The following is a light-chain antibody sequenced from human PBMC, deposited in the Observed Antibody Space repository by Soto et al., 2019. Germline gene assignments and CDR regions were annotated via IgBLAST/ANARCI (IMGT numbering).Light chain of an antibody. CDR3: ATWDSALSAGV. V-gene: IGLV1-51*01. CDR2: DDN. J-gene: IGLJ1*01. CDR1: SSNIGSHY. Sequence: QSVLTRPPSVSAGPGQKVTISCSGSSSNIGSHYVSWYQHLPGTAPKLLIYDDNKRPSGIPDRFSGSKSGTSATLDITGLQTGDEADYFCATWDSALSAGVFATGTKVTVL.